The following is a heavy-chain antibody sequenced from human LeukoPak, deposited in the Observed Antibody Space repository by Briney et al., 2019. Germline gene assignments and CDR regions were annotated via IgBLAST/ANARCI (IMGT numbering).Heavy chain of an antibody. Sequence: GGSLRLSCTASGFTFSSAWMHWVRQAPGTGLVWVSRITDDATTTYADAVRGRFTISRDNAKNILYLQMNSLRAEDTAVYYCVRDRVGPDYWGQGTLVTVSS. CDR1: GFTFSSAW. CDR3: VRDRVGPDY. J-gene: IGHJ4*02. D-gene: IGHD1-26*01. CDR2: ITDDATT. V-gene: IGHV3-74*03.